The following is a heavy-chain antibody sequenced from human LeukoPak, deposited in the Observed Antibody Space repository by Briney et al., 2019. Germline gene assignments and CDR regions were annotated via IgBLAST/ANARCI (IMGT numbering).Heavy chain of an antibody. D-gene: IGHD3-10*02. CDR1: GFSLSSYG. CDR2: LSDSGGGT. CDR3: ARDLFGLDSENWFDP. Sequence: GGTLRLSCAASGFSLSSYGMTWVRQAPGKGLEWVSTLSDSGGGTYYADSVKGRFTISRDNAKNSLYLQMNSLRAEDTAVYYCARDLFGLDSENWFDPWGQGTLVTVSS. J-gene: IGHJ5*02. V-gene: IGHV3-23*01.